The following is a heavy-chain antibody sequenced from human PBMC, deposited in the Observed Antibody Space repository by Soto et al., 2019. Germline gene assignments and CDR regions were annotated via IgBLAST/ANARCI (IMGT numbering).Heavy chain of an antibody. D-gene: IGHD4-17*01. CDR3: AKERATTTAFDY. Sequence: VGSLRLSGAASGFTFSRDGMSWVRQAPGKGLEWVSLITDNGGSTYYADSVKGRFTISRDNTKNTLFLQVNSLRAEDTAVYYCAKERATTTAFDYWGQGALVTVSS. J-gene: IGHJ4*02. V-gene: IGHV3-23*01. CDR1: GFTFSRDG. CDR2: ITDNGGST.